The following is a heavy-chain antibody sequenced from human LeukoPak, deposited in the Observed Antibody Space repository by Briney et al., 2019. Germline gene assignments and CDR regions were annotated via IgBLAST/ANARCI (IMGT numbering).Heavy chain of an antibody. D-gene: IGHD4-17*01. CDR2: IIPIFGTA. Sequence: SVKVSCKASGGTFSSYAISWVRQAPGQGLEWMGGIIPIFGTANYAQKFQGRVTITADESTSTAYMELSSLRSEDTAVYYCARDIDYGDYGWFDPWGQGTLVTVSS. CDR3: ARDIDYGDYGWFDP. J-gene: IGHJ5*02. V-gene: IGHV1-69*13. CDR1: GGTFSSYA.